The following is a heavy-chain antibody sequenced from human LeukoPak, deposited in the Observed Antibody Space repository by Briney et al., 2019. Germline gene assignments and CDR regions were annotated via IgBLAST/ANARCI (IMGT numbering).Heavy chain of an antibody. CDR3: ARDRYDILTGYYDVWYFDY. CDR2: ISSCSSYT. J-gene: IGHJ4*02. CDR1: GFTFSDYY. Sequence: PGGSLRLSCAASGFTFSDYYMGWIRQAPGKGLEWVSYISSCSSYTNYADSVKGRFTISRDNAKNSLYLQMNSLRAEDTAVYYCARDRYDILTGYYDVWYFDYWGQGTLVTVSS. D-gene: IGHD3-9*01. V-gene: IGHV3-11*05.